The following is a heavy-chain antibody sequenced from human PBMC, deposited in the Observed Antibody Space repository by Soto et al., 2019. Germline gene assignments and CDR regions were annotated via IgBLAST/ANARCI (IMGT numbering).Heavy chain of an antibody. CDR2: ISHDGSVT. CDR3: AIEGKRFYALDV. V-gene: IGHV3-74*01. D-gene: IGHD2-2*01. Sequence: EQVVESGGGLVQPGGSLRLVCAASGFSFRSYRMYWVRQAPGKGLMWVSRISHDGSVTNFADSVKGRFIISRDNAANTVSLQMSGLRVDDMGIYYCAIEGKRFYALDVWGQGTTVIVSS. CDR1: GFSFRSYR. J-gene: IGHJ6*02.